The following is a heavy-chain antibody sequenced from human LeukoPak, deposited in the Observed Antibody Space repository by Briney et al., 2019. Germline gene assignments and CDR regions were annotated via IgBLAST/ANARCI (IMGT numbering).Heavy chain of an antibody. Sequence: GSLRLSCAASGFTFGGYEMNWVRQAPGKGLGWVSYISSSGSTINYADSVKGRFTISRDNAKNSLYLQMSSLRAEDTAVYYCASFYDSAGRDYWGQGTLVTVSS. J-gene: IGHJ4*02. CDR1: GFTFGGYE. V-gene: IGHV3-48*03. D-gene: IGHD3-22*01. CDR3: ASFYDSAGRDY. CDR2: ISSSGSTI.